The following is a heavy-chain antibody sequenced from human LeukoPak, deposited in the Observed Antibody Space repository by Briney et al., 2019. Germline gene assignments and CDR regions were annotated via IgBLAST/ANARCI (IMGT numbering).Heavy chain of an antibody. J-gene: IGHJ6*02. D-gene: IGHD2-2*01. CDR2: IIPIFGTA. Sequence: SVKVSCKAPGGTFSSYAISWVRQAPGQGLEWMGGIIPIFGTANYAQKFQGRVTITADESTSTAYMELSSLRSEDTAVYYCARGVVPAADYYYYGMDVWGQGTTVTVSS. V-gene: IGHV1-69*13. CDR3: ARGVVPAADYYYYGMDV. CDR1: GGTFSSYA.